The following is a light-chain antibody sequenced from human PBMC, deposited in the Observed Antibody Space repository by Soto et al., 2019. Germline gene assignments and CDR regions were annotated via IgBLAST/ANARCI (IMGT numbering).Light chain of an antibody. CDR2: GAS. CDR3: HQYDSSPLT. J-gene: IGKJ4*01. CDR1: QSVSSSY. Sequence: EIVLTQSPGTLSLSPGERATLPGRASQSVSSSYLAWYHQNPGQAPRLLTYGASSRATGIPDRFSGSGSGTDFTLTISRLEPEDFAVYYCHQYDSSPLTFGGGTKVEIK. V-gene: IGKV3-20*01.